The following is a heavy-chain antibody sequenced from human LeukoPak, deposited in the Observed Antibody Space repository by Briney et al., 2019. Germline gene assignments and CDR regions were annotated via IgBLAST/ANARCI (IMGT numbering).Heavy chain of an antibody. D-gene: IGHD4-17*01. V-gene: IGHV4-34*01. CDR2: INHSGYT. J-gene: IGHJ4*02. CDR3: TRMTTGHDY. CDR1: GVSLNNYY. Sequence: SETLSLTCAVSGVSLNNYYWSWVRQTPGKGLEWIGEINHSGYTNDSPSLKSRVTLSIDTSRKQFSLNLGSVTVADTGIYYCTRMTTGHDYWGQGTLATVSS.